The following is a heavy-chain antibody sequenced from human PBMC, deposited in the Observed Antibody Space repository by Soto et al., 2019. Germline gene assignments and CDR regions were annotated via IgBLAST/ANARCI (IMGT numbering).Heavy chain of an antibody. J-gene: IGHJ6*03. CDR1: GYTFTSYA. Sequence: QVQLVQSGAEVKKPGASVKVSCKASGYTFTSYAMHWVRQAPGQRLEWMGWINAGNGNTKYSQKFQGRVTITRDTSASTAYMELSSLRSEETAVYYCARASTQITIFGVVISRGYMDVWGKGTTVTVSS. CDR2: INAGNGNT. V-gene: IGHV1-3*01. CDR3: ARASTQITIFGVVISRGYMDV. D-gene: IGHD3-3*01.